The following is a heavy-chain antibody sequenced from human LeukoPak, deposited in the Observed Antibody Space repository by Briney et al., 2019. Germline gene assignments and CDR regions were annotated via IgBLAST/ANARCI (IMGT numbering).Heavy chain of an antibody. CDR2: ISGSGGST. D-gene: IGHD3-9*01. J-gene: IGHJ5*02. CDR1: GFTFSSYA. V-gene: IGHV3-23*01. CDR3: AKSRLSWDDILTGYFP. Sequence: PGGSLRLSCAAPGFTFSSYAMSWVRQAPGKGPEWVSAISGSGGSTYYADSVKGRFTISRDNSKNTLYLQMNSLRAEDTAVYYCAKSRLSWDDILTGYFPWGQGTLVTVSS.